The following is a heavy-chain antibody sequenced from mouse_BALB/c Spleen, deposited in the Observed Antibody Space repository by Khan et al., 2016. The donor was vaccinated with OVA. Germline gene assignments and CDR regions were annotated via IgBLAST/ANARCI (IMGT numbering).Heavy chain of an antibody. D-gene: IGHD1-1*01. Sequence: EVQLVESGPDLVKPSQSLSLTCTVTGYSITSDYAWNWIRQFPGNKLEWMGYIKYSGSTSYNPSLKSRISITRNTSKNQFFLQLSSVTTEDTATYYWARSGTITTVVATDLDYWGQGTTLTVSS. CDR1: GYSITSDYA. J-gene: IGHJ2*01. V-gene: IGHV3-2*02. CDR3: ARSGTITTVVATDLDY. CDR2: IKYSGST.